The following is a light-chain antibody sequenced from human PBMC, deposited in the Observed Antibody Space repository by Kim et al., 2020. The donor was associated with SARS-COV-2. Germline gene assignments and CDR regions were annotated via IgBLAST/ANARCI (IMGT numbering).Light chain of an antibody. CDR3: QQYLNFLT. CDR2: DAS. V-gene: IGKV1-33*01. Sequence: SASEGDRVTITCQASQDINKYLNWYQQKPGKAPKLRIYDASNLEPGVTSRFSGSGSGTDFIFTIASLQPEDIATYYCQQYLNFLTFGGGTKVDIK. CDR1: QDINKY. J-gene: IGKJ4*01.